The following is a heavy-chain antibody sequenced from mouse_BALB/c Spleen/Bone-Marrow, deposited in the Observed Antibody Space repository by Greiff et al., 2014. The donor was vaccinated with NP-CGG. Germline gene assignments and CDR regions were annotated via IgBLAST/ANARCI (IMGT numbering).Heavy chain of an antibody. V-gene: IGHV5-17*02. CDR2: ISSGSSTI. J-gene: IGHJ4*01. CDR1: GFTFSSFG. Sequence: EVQLVESGGGLVQPGGSRKLSRAASGFTFSSFGMHWVRQAPEKGLEWVAYISSGSSTIYYADTVKGRFTISRDNPKNTLFLQMTSLRSEDTAMYYCARWGYYYAMDYWGQGTSVTVSS. CDR3: ARWGYYYAMDY.